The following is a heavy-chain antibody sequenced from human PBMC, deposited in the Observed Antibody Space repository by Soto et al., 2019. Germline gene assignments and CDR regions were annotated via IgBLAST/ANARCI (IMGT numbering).Heavy chain of an antibody. CDR1: GYPFTDYF. Sequence: GASVKVSCKASGYPFTDYFIHWVRQAPGQGLEWMGWINPKSGGTIYAQKFQGRVAMTRDTSISTAYLELSRLRSDDTAVYYCATEFGNIDYWGQGTLVTVSS. CDR2: INPKSGGT. V-gene: IGHV1-2*02. CDR3: ATEFGNIDY. J-gene: IGHJ4*02. D-gene: IGHD3-3*01.